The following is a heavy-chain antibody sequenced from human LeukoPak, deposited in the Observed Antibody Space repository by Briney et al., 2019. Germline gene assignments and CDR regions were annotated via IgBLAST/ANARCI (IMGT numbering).Heavy chain of an antibody. D-gene: IGHD4-17*01. CDR3: AKGVYGDPTFPAESFQH. V-gene: IGHV3-23*01. Sequence: PGGSLRLSCAASGFTFSNAWMTWVRQAPGKGLEWVSAISGSGGSTYYADSVKGRFTISRDNSKNTLYLQMNSLRADDTAVYYCAKGVYGDPTFPAESFQHWGQGTLVTVSS. CDR2: ISGSGGST. CDR1: GFTFSNAW. J-gene: IGHJ1*01.